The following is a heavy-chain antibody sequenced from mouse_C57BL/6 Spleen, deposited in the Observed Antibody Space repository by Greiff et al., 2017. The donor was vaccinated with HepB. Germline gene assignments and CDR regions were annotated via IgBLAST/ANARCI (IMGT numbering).Heavy chain of an antibody. CDR1: GYAFTNYL. J-gene: IGHJ2*01. D-gene: IGHD1-1*01. V-gene: IGHV1-54*01. Sequence: QVQLKQSGAELVRPGTSVKVSCKASGYAFTNYLIEWVKQRPGQGLEWIGVINPGSGGTNYNEKFKGKATLTADKSSSTAYMQLSSLTSEDSAVYFCARGGGPVAPFDYWGQGTTLTVSS. CDR2: INPGSGGT. CDR3: ARGGGPVAPFDY.